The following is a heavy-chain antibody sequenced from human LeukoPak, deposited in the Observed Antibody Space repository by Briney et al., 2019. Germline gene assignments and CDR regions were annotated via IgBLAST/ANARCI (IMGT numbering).Heavy chain of an antibody. CDR1: GYTFTSYG. J-gene: IGHJ5*02. CDR2: ISAYNGNT. V-gene: IGHV1-18*01. D-gene: IGHD6-13*01. CDR3: ARPFMEQLVPFDP. Sequence: ASVKVSCKASGYTFTSYGISWVRQAPGQGLEWMGWISAYNGNTNYARKLQGRVTMTTDTSTNTAYMELRSLRSDDTAVYYCARPFMEQLVPFDPWGQGTLVTVSS.